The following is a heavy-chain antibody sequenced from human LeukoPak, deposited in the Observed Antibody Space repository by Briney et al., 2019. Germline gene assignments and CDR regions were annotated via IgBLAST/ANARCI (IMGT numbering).Heavy chain of an antibody. Sequence: GGSLRLSCAASGFTFSNAWMSWVRQAPGKGLEWGGRIKSKTDGGTTDYAAPVKGRFTISRDDSKNTLYLQMNSLKTEDTAVYYCATTTGSYRRGGDYWGQGTLVTVSS. CDR2: IKSKTDGGTT. CDR3: ATTTGSYRRGGDY. V-gene: IGHV3-15*01. D-gene: IGHD1-26*01. J-gene: IGHJ4*02. CDR1: GFTFSNAW.